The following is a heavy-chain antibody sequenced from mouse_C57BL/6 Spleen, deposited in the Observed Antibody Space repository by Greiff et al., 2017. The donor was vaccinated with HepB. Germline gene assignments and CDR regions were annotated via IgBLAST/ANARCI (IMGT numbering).Heavy chain of an antibody. CDR2: ISYDGSN. Sequence: EVKLMESGPGLVKPSQSLSLTCSVTGYSITSGYYWNWIRQFPGNKLEWMGYISYDGSNNYNPSLKNRISITRDTSKNQFFLKLNSVTTEDTATYYCAREDSVAFAYWGQGTLVTVSA. CDR3: AREDSVAFAY. D-gene: IGHD6-1*01. CDR1: GYSITSGYY. J-gene: IGHJ3*01. V-gene: IGHV3-6*01.